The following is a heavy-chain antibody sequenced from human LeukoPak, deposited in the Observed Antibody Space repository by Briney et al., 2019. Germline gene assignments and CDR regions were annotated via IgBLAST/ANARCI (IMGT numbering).Heavy chain of an antibody. Sequence: GRSLRLSCAASGFTFDDYAIHWVRQAPGKGLEWVSGISWNSGRINYADSVKGRFTISRDNAKNSLYLQMNSLRAEDTAVFYCARDGGYCSDNSCYNSRFDPWGQGTLVTVSS. CDR2: ISWNSGRI. D-gene: IGHD2-2*01. CDR3: ARDGGYCSDNSCYNSRFDP. V-gene: IGHV3-9*01. CDR1: GFTFDDYA. J-gene: IGHJ5*02.